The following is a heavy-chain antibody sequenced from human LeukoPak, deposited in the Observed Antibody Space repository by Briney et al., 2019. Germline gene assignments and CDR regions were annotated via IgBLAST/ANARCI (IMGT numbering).Heavy chain of an antibody. D-gene: IGHD6-19*01. Sequence: SETLSLTCTVSGGSISSSSYYWGWIRQPPGKGLEWIGSIYHSGSTYYNPSLKSRVTISVDTSKNQFSLKLSSVTAAEKAVYYCARGTWWTSGWLTRFDYWGHGTLVTVSS. J-gene: IGHJ4*01. CDR1: GGSISSSSYY. V-gene: IGHV4-39*07. CDR2: IYHSGST. CDR3: ARGTWWTSGWLTRFDY.